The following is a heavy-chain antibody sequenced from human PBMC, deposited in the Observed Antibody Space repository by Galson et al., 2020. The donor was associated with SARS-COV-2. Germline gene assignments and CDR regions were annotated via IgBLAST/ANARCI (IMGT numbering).Heavy chain of an antibody. V-gene: IGHV1-46*01. CDR1: GYTFSNYY. Sequence: ASVKVSCKASGYTFSNYYLHWVRQAPGQGLEWMGILSPSGGTTTYALKFQGRVTMSRDTSTSTVYMELNSLRSEDTAIYYCARASPYPPADRNFDYWGQGTLVTVSS. J-gene: IGHJ4*02. CDR3: ARASPYPPADRNFDY. CDR2: LSPSGGTT. D-gene: IGHD6-6*01.